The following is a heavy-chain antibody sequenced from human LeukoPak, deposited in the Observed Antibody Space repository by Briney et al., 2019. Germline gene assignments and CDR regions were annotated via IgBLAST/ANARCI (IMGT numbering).Heavy chain of an antibody. CDR1: GDSVSSNSAA. CDR3: ARVSYCGGDCLEAFDI. CDR2: TYYRSKWYN. Sequence: PSQTLSLTCAISGDSVSSNSAAWNWIRQSPSRGLEWLGRTYYRSKWYNDYAVSVKSRITINPDTSKNQFSLQLNSVTPEDTAVYYCARVSYCGGDCLEAFDIWGQGTMVTVSS. D-gene: IGHD2-21*02. J-gene: IGHJ3*02. V-gene: IGHV6-1*01.